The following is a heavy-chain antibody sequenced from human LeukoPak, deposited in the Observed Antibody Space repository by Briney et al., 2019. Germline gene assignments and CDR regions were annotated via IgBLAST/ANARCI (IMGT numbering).Heavy chain of an antibody. Sequence: SETLSLTCAVSGGSISSYYWSWIRQPPGKGLEWIGYIYYSGSTNYNPSLKSRVTISVDTSKNQFSLKLSSVTAADTAVYYCARHRYYYDSSGYYYQPWGQGTLVTVSS. D-gene: IGHD3-22*01. CDR2: IYYSGST. CDR3: ARHRYYYDSSGYYYQP. J-gene: IGHJ5*02. V-gene: IGHV4-59*01. CDR1: GGSISSYY.